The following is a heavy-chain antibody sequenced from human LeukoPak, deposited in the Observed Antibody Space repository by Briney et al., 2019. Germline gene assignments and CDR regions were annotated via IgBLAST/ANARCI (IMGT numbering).Heavy chain of an antibody. J-gene: IGHJ4*02. V-gene: IGHV4-59*01. CDR3: ARYDYGSGSYYY. Sequence: KPSETLSLTCTVSGGSISSYYWSWIRQPPGKGLEWIGYIYYSGSTNYNPSLESRVTISVDTSKNQFSLKLSSVTAADTAVYYCARYDYGSGSYYYWGQGTLVTVSS. CDR2: IYYSGST. D-gene: IGHD3-10*01. CDR1: GGSISSYY.